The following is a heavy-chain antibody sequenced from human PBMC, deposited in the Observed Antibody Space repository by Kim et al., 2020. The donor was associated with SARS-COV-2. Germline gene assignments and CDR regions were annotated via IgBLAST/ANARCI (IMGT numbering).Heavy chain of an antibody. Sequence: SETLSLTCTVSGGSISSSSYYWGWIRQPPGKGLEWIGSIYYSGSTYYNPSLKSRVTISVDTSKNQFSLKLSSVTAADTAVYYCASDRYFDWLRLYYFDYWGQGTLVTVSS. V-gene: IGHV4-39*01. CDR1: GGSISSSSYY. CDR2: IYYSGST. CDR3: ASDRYFDWLRLYYFDY. J-gene: IGHJ4*02. D-gene: IGHD3-9*01.